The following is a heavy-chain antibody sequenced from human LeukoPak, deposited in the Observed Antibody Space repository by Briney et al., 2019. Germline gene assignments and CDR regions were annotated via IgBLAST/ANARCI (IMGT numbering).Heavy chain of an antibody. Sequence: GGSLRLSCAASGFTFSSYWMSWVRQAPGKGLEWVANIKQDGSGKYYVDSVKGRFTISRDNAKNSLYLQMNSLRAEDTAVYYCARDSPYGDYDAFDIWGQGTMVTVSS. CDR1: GFTFSSYW. V-gene: IGHV3-7*01. CDR2: IKQDGSGK. J-gene: IGHJ3*02. CDR3: ARDSPYGDYDAFDI. D-gene: IGHD4-17*01.